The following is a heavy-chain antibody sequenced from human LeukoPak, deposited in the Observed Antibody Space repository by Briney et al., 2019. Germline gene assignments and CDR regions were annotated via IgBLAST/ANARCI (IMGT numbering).Heavy chain of an antibody. CDR3: ARAGLEMATIFGY. Sequence: PSETLSLTCAISGGSINNYYWSWIRQPPGKGLEWIGYIYYSGTTNYSPSLNSRVNISLDTAKNQFSLRLSSVTAADTAVYYCARAGLEMATIFGYWGQGTLVTVSS. D-gene: IGHD5-24*01. CDR2: IYYSGTT. J-gene: IGHJ4*02. CDR1: GGSINNYY. V-gene: IGHV4-59*08.